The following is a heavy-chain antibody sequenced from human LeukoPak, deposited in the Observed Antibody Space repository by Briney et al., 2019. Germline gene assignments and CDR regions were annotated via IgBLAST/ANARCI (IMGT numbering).Heavy chain of an antibody. V-gene: IGHV4-31*03. CDR1: GGSISSGGYY. CDR3: AREGGVLPVDY. Sequence: SETLSLTCTVSGGSISSGGYYWSWIRQHPGKGLEWIGYIYYSGSTYYNPSLTSRVTISVDTSKNQFSLKLSSVTAADTAVYYCAREGGVLPVDYWGQGTLVTVSS. CDR2: IYYSGST. D-gene: IGHD4/OR15-4a*01. J-gene: IGHJ4*02.